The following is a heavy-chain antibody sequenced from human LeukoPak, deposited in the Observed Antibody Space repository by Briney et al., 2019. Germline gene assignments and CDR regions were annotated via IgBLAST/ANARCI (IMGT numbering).Heavy chain of an antibody. CDR2: INPNSGGT. J-gene: IGHJ4*02. CDR1: GYTFTSYG. CDR3: ARTNRELVTGFDY. Sequence: GASVKVSCKASGYTFTSYGISWVRQAPGQGLEWMGWINPNSGGTNYAQKFQGRVTMTRDTSISTAYMELSRLRSDDTAVYYCARTNRELVTGFDYWGQGTLVTVSS. D-gene: IGHD6-6*01. V-gene: IGHV1-2*02.